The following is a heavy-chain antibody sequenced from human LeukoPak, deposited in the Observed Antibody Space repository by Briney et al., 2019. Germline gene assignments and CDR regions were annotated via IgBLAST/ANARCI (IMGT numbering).Heavy chain of an antibody. Sequence: GGSLRLSCAASGFTFSSYSMNWVGQARGKGLEWVSYISSSSSTIYYADSVKGRFTISRDNAKNSLYLQMNSLRAEDTAVYFCARGGSYSLAVAYWGQGTLVTVSS. D-gene: IGHD1-26*01. CDR2: ISSSSSTI. CDR3: ARGGSYSLAVAY. CDR1: GFTFSSYS. J-gene: IGHJ4*02. V-gene: IGHV3-48*01.